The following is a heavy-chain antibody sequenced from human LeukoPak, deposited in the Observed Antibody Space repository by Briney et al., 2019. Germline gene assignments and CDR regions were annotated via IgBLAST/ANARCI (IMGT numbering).Heavy chain of an antibody. CDR3: ARGRSGYRNDAFDI. V-gene: IGHV3-66*01. CDR1: GFTVSSNY. Sequence: GGSLRLSCAASGFTVSSNYMSWVRQAPGKGLEWVSVIYSGGSTYYADSVKGRFTISRDNSKNTLYLQMNSLRAEDTAVYYCARGRSGYRNDAFDIWGQGTMVTVSS. J-gene: IGHJ3*02. CDR2: IYSGGST. D-gene: IGHD5-12*01.